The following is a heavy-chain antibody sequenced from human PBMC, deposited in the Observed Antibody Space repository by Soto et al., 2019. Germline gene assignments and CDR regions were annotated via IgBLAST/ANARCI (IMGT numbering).Heavy chain of an antibody. CDR3: ARQRTRNCSGGSCYLNWFDP. J-gene: IGHJ5*02. D-gene: IGHD2-15*01. Sequence: SETLSLTCSVSGGSISSSSYYWGWIRQPPGKGLEWIGTIYYSGSTYYNPSLKSPVTISVDTSKNQFSLKLSSVAAADTAVYYCARQRTRNCSGGSCYLNWFDPWGQGTLVTVSS. V-gene: IGHV4-39*01. CDR2: IYYSGST. CDR1: GGSISSSSYY.